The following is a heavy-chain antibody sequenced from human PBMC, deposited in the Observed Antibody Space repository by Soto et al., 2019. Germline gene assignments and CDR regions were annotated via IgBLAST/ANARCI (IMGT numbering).Heavy chain of an antibody. V-gene: IGHV4-30-4*01. D-gene: IGHD3-9*01. CDR3: ARVVPFDWPLRGTRCWFDP. J-gene: IGHJ5*02. CDR2: IYYSGST. CDR1: GGSISSGDYY. Sequence: PSETLSRTCAVSGGSISSGDYYWIWIRQPPGKGLEWIGYIYYSGSTYYNPSLKSRVTISVDTSKNQFSLKLSSVTAADTAVYYCARVVPFDWPLRGTRCWFDPWGQGTLVTVSS.